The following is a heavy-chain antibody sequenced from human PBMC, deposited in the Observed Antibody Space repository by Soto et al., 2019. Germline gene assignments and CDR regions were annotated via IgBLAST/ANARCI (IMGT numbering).Heavy chain of an antibody. CDR1: GASMTSSSYF. D-gene: IGHD4-17*01. CDR3: AMTTVTYPEYFDF. V-gene: IGHV4-39*01. CDR2: IYYNRST. J-gene: IGHJ4*02. Sequence: SETLSLTCTISGASMTSSSYFWGFVRQPPGLGLEWIGTIYYNRSTYYSTSLKSRVAISVDTSKNLFSLSLRSVTAADTAMYYCAMTTVTYPEYFDFWGQGALVTVSS.